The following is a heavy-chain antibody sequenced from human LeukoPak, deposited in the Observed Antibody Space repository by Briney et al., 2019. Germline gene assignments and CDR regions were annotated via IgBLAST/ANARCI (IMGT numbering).Heavy chain of an antibody. CDR3: ARASGGYYNNWFDP. CDR1: GGSLSTYY. D-gene: IGHD3-22*01. Sequence: SETLSLTCTVSGGSLSTYYWSWLRQPPGKGLEWMGHIYYSGSTNYNPSLKSRVTMSVDTSMNQFSLKLSSVTAADTAVYYCARASGGYYNNWFDPWGQGTLVTVSS. V-gene: IGHV4-59*01. J-gene: IGHJ5*02. CDR2: IYYSGST.